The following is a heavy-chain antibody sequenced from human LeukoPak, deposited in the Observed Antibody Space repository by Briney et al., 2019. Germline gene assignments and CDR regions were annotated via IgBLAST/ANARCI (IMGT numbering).Heavy chain of an antibody. CDR3: ARDPYSGNYGAYYYYYMDV. D-gene: IGHD1-26*01. V-gene: IGHV3-21*06. CDR1: GFTFSSYN. J-gene: IGHJ6*03. Sequence: TPGGSLRLSCAASGFTFSSYNMNWVRQAPGKGLEWVSSITSSSSYIYYADSVKGRFTISRDNAKNSLYLQMDSLRVEDTAEYYCARDPYSGNYGAYYYYYMDVWGKGTTVTVSS. CDR2: ITSSSSYI.